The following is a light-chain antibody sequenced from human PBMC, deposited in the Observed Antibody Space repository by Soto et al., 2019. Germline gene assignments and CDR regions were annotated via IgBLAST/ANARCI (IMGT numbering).Light chain of an antibody. CDR1: QTVGRS. CDR2: GAS. V-gene: IGKV3-20*01. J-gene: IGKJ1*01. Sequence: ILMTQSPATLSVSLGERATLSCRAGQTVGRSLAWYQQKPGQAPRLLIYGASSRATGIPDRFSGSGSGTDFTLTISGLEPEDSAAYYCQRHGATFGQGTKVDIK. CDR3: QRHGAT.